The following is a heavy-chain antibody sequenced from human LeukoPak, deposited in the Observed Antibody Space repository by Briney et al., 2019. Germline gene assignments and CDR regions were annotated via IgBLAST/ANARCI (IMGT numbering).Heavy chain of an antibody. CDR2: IYYSGST. CDR1: GGFIRSNY. Sequence: SETLSLTCTVSGGFIRSNYWSWIRQPPGKGLEWIGYIYYSGSTNYNPSLKSRVTISVDTSKNQFSLKLSSVTAADTAVYYCARGDTGSSDAFDIWGQGTMVTVSS. D-gene: IGHD6-6*01. J-gene: IGHJ3*02. V-gene: IGHV4-59*08. CDR3: ARGDTGSSDAFDI.